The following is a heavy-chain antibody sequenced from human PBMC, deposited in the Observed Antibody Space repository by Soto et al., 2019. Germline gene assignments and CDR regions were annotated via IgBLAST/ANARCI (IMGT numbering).Heavy chain of an antibody. CDR2: ISYEGSNT. CDR3: ARVTPGNNLYYFSGLDF. D-gene: IGHD1-1*01. Sequence: GGSLRLSCIASGFSFDTYGIQWVRQAPGKGLQWVALISYEGSNTYYADSVRGRFTISRDNSKNTLYLQMNTLRPEDTGVYYCARVTPGNNLYYFSGLDFWGQGTSVTVSS. V-gene: IGHV3-30-3*01. CDR1: GFSFDTYG. J-gene: IGHJ6*02.